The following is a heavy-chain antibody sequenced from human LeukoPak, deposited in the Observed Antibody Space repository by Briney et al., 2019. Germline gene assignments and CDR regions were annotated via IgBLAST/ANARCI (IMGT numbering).Heavy chain of an antibody. CDR1: GGSISSGGYY. CDR2: IYYSGSP. D-gene: IGHD2-2*01. V-gene: IGHV4-31*03. Sequence: SQTLSLTRTVSGGSISSGGYYWSWIRQHPGKGLEWIGYIYYSGSPCYNPSLKSRVTISVDTSKNQFSLKLSSVTAADTAVYYCARDAVLQHCSSTSCYGGNWFDPWGQGTLVTVSS. J-gene: IGHJ5*02. CDR3: ARDAVLQHCSSTSCYGGNWFDP.